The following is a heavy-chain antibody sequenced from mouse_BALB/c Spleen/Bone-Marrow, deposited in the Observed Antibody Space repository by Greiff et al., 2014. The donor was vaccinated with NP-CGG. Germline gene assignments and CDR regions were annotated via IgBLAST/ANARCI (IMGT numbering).Heavy chain of an antibody. V-gene: IGHV2-6-2*01. Sequence: VQRVESGPDLVAPSQSLSITCTVSGFSLTSYGVHWVRQPPGKGLEWLVVIWSDGSTTYNSALKSRLSISKDNSKSQVFLKMNSLQTDDTAMYYCARHDNDGYYLAYWGQGTLVTVSA. CDR1: GFSLTSYG. D-gene: IGHD2-3*01. J-gene: IGHJ3*01. CDR2: IWSDGST. CDR3: ARHDNDGYYLAY.